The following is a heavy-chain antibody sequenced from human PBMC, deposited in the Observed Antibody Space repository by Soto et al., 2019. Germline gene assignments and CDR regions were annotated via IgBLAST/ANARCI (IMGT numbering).Heavy chain of an antibody. D-gene: IGHD2-21*01. V-gene: IGHV4-34*01. J-gene: IGHJ2*01. CDR2: INHNGST. CDR3: ARMAVVIAIRYFDL. CDR1: VGSFSGYY. Sequence: QVQLQQWGAGLLKPSETLSLTCAVYVGSFSGYYWSWIRQPPGKGLEWIGEINHNGSTNYNPSLKCRVALSVDTSTNQFSLKLSSVTAAYKAVYYCARMAVVIAIRYFDLCGRGTLVTVSS.